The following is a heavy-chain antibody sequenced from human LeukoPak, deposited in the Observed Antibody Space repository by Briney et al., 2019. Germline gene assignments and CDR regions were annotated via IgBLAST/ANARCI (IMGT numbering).Heavy chain of an antibody. J-gene: IGHJ4*02. Sequence: PGGSLRLSCAASGFTSSSYSMNWVRQAPGKGLEWVSSISSSSSYIYYADSVKGRFTISRDNAKNSLYLQMNSLRAEDTAVYYCARAFIAAAGTFDYWGQGTLVTVSS. CDR1: GFTSSSYS. CDR3: ARAFIAAAGTFDY. V-gene: IGHV3-21*01. CDR2: ISSSSSYI. D-gene: IGHD6-13*01.